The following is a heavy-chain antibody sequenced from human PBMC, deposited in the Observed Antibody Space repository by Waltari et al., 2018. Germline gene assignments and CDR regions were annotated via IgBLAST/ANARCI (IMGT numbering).Heavy chain of an antibody. CDR1: DDSIASFY. CDR3: ARTTGARHDAFDI. J-gene: IGHJ3*02. D-gene: IGHD1-1*01. Sequence: QVQLQESGRRLVKTSETLSLTCSFSDDSIASFYWSWIRQTAGKGLEWLGHIYTSCSTDYNPSLRGRVSMSIDNSRNQFSLNLISVTTADTAIYYCARTTGARHDAFDIWGQGTLVTVSS. V-gene: IGHV4-4*07. CDR2: IYTSCST.